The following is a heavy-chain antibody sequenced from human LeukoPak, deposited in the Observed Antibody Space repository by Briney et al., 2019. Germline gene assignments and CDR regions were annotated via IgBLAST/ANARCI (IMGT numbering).Heavy chain of an antibody. CDR3: XXXXXMVRGVINNWFDP. J-gene: IGHJ5*02. CDR2: IYTSGST. V-gene: IGHV4-61*02. D-gene: IGHD3-10*01. Sequence: SETLSLTCTVSGGSISSGSYYWSWIRQPAGKGLEWIGRIYTSGSTNYNPSLKSRVTISVDTSKNQFSLKLSSVTAADTAVYYXXXXXXMVRGVINNWFDPWGQGTLVTVSS. CDR1: GGSISSGSYY.